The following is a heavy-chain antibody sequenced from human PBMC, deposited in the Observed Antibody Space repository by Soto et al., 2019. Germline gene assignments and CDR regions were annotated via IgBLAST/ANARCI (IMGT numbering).Heavy chain of an antibody. CDR3: ARRYFYENQGVFDV. CDR1: GGCINSSNW. CDR2: IYQSGST. J-gene: IGHJ3*01. V-gene: IGHV4-4*02. Sequence: SETLSLTGAVSGGCINSSNWWSWVSQSPGKGLEWMGEIYQSGSTKYNPSFRSRFTVSIDKSKSQFSLKLTSVTAADSAVYYCARRYFYENQGVFDVWDQGTKVTVSS. D-gene: IGHD3-22*01.